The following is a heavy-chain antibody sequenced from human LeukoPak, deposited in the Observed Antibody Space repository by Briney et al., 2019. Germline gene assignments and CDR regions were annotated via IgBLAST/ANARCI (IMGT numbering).Heavy chain of an antibody. V-gene: IGHV3-30*18. CDR1: GFTFSSYG. Sequence: GRSLRLSCAASGFTFSSYGMHWDRQAPGKGLEWVAVISYDGSNKYYADSVKGRFTISRDNSKNTLYLQMNSLRAEDTAVYYCAKVAARAPDAFDIWGQGTMVTVSS. CDR2: ISYDGSNK. D-gene: IGHD6-13*01. CDR3: AKVAARAPDAFDI. J-gene: IGHJ3*02.